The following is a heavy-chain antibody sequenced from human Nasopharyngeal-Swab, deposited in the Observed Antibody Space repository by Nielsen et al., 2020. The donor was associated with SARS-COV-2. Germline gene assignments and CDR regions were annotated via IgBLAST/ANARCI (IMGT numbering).Heavy chain of an antibody. D-gene: IGHD2-15*01. CDR1: GGSVSSGSYY. CDR3: ARAQRYCSGGSCYFSSSYYFDY. CDR2: IYYSGST. V-gene: IGHV4-61*01. Sequence: SETLSLTCIVSGGSVSSGSYYWSWIRQPPGKGLEWIGYIYYSGSTNYNPSLKSRVTISVDTSKNQFSLKLNSVTAADTAVYYCARAQRYCSGGSCYFSSSYYFDYWGQGTLVTVSS. J-gene: IGHJ4*02.